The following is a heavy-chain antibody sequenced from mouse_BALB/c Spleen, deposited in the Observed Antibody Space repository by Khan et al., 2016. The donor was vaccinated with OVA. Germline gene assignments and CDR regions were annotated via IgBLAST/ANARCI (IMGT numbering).Heavy chain of an antibody. V-gene: IGHV5-9-3*01. Sequence: EVQLVETGGGLVKSGGSLKLSCAASGFTFSTYAMSWVRQTPEKRLEWVATISTGDTYTYYPDSVKGRFTISRDNAKNTLYLQMSSLRSEDTAMYNCARPPITTVVATSYWFFDVWGEGTTVTVST. CDR3: ARPPITTVVATSYWFFDV. J-gene: IGHJ1*01. CDR1: GFTFSTYA. D-gene: IGHD1-1*01. CDR2: ISTGDTYT.